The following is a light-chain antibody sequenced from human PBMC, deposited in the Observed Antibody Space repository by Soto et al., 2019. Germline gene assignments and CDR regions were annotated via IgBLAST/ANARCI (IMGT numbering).Light chain of an antibody. CDR1: SSNIGAGFD. CDR2: GNS. V-gene: IGLV1-40*01. J-gene: IGLJ1*01. CDR3: SSFTSRFTVV. Sequence: QSVLTQPPSVSGAPGQRVTISCTGSSSNIGAGFDVHWYHQIAGTAPKLLIYGNSNRPSGVPDRFSGSKSGTSASLAINGLQAEDEADYYCSSFTSRFTVVFGTGTKLTVL.